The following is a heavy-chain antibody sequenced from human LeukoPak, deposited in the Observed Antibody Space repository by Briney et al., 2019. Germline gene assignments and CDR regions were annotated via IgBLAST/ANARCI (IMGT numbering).Heavy chain of an antibody. J-gene: IGHJ1*01. Sequence: GGSLRLSCAASGFTFNTFTMHWVRQAPGKGLEWVSSITETGDATNYADSVKGRFTVSRDNSKNTLFLRMNSLRAEDTAVYYCAKLYSSSWVSAEYFQHWGQGTLVTVSS. CDR1: GFTFNTFT. CDR2: ITETGDAT. V-gene: IGHV3-23*01. D-gene: IGHD6-13*01. CDR3: AKLYSSSWVSAEYFQH.